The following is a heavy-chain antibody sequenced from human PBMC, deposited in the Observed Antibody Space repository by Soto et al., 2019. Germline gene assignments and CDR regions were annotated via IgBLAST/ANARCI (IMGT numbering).Heavy chain of an antibody. CDR3: ARDLDDILAGPNFDP. D-gene: IGHD3-9*01. V-gene: IGHV1-2*02. Sequence: GASVKVSCKASGYTFTGYYMHWVRQAPGQGLEWMGWINPNSGGTNYAQKFQGRVTFTRDTSARTVYMEMSSLRSEDAAVYFCARDLDDILAGPNFDPWGQGTLVTVSS. J-gene: IGHJ5*02. CDR1: GYTFTGYY. CDR2: INPNSGGT.